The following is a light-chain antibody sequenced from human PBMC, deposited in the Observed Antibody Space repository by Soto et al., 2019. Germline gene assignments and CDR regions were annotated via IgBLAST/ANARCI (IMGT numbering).Light chain of an antibody. J-gene: IGLJ1*01. CDR3: ISYTRSGLYV. Sequence: QSALTQPASVSGSPGQSITVSCTGTSSDIGGSTYVSWYQQHPGKAPRLIIYDVNNRPSGVAARFSASKSGNTASLTISGLQAEDEADYYCISYTRSGLYVFGTGTKLTVL. V-gene: IGLV2-14*01. CDR1: SSDIGGSTY. CDR2: DVN.